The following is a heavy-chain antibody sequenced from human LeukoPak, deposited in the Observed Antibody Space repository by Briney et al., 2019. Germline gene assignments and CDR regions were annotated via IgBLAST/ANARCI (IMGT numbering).Heavy chain of an antibody. CDR3: ARAPKDYYYYYGMDV. J-gene: IGHJ6*02. V-gene: IGHV1-8*01. Sequence: ASEKVSCKASGFTFTSYDINWVRQATGQGLEWMGWMNPNSGNTGYAQKFQGRVTMTRNTSISTAYMELSSLRSEDTAVYYCARAPKDYYYYYGMDVWGQGTTVTVSS. CDR1: GFTFTSYD. CDR2: MNPNSGNT.